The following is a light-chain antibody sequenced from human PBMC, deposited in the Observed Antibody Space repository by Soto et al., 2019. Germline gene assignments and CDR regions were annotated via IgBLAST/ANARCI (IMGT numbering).Light chain of an antibody. J-gene: IGKJ4*01. CDR3: QQYGSSPLS. CDR2: GAS. CDR1: QSVSSSY. V-gene: IGKV3-20*01. Sequence: EIVLTQSPDTLSLSPGERATLSCRASQSVSSSYLAWYQQKPGQAPRLLIYGASSRATGIPDRFSVSGSGTDFTLTISRLEPEDFAVYYCQQYGSSPLSFGGGTKVVIK.